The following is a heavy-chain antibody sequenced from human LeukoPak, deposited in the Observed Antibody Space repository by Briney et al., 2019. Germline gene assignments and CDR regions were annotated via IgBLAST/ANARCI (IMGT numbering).Heavy chain of an antibody. V-gene: IGHV4-39*06. CDR1: GGSISSRSYY. CDR3: AREDSGSSGDH. Sequence: SETLSLTCAVSGGSISSRSYYWGWVRQPPGKGLEWIGSIYYSGSTDYNPSLKSRVTISVDTSKNQFTLKLSSVTAADTAVYYCAREDSGSSGDHWSQGTLVTVSS. CDR2: IYYSGST. D-gene: IGHD1-26*01. J-gene: IGHJ4*02.